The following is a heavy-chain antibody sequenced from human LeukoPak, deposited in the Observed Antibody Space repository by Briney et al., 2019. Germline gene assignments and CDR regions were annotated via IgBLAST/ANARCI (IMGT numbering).Heavy chain of an antibody. CDR2: ISYSGST. CDR3: ARDTAYTDY. Sequence: SETLSLTCTVFGGSISNYYWSWIRQPPGNGLEWIGYISYSGSTSYNPSLQSRVTISVDTSKNEFSLKLSSVTAADTAVYYCARDTAYTDYWGQGALVTVSS. V-gene: IGHV4-59*01. CDR1: GGSISNYY. D-gene: IGHD4-11*01. J-gene: IGHJ4*02.